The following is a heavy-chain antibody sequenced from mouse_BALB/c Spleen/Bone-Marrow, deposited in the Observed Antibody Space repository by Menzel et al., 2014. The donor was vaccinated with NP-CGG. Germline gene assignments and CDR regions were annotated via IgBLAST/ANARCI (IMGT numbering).Heavy chain of an antibody. CDR2: INPYNDGT. D-gene: IGHD2-2*01. V-gene: IGHV1-14*01. CDR1: GYTFTSYV. CDR3: ARSLYGFDWYFDV. Sequence: EVQLQQSGPELVKPGASVKMSCKASGYTFTSYVMHWVKQKPGQGLEWIGNINPYNDGTKYSEKFKGKATLTSDKFSSTAYMELGSLTSEDSAVYYCARSLYGFDWYFDVWGAGTTVTVSS. J-gene: IGHJ1*01.